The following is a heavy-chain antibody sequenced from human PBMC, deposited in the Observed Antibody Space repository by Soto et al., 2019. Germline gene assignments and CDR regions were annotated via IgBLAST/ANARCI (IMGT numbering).Heavy chain of an antibody. V-gene: IGHV3-21*01. Sequence: EVQLVESGGGLVKPGGSLRLSCAASGFTFSSYSMNWVRQAPGKGLEWVSSISSSSSYIYYADSVKGRFTISRDNAKNSLYLQMNSLRAEDTDVYYCARDAWLNYYYYGMDVWGQGTTVTVSS. D-gene: IGHD6-19*01. CDR3: ARDAWLNYYYYGMDV. J-gene: IGHJ6*02. CDR1: GFTFSSYS. CDR2: ISSSSSYI.